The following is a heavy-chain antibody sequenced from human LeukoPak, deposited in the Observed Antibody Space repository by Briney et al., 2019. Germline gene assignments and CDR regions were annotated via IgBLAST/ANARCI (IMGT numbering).Heavy chain of an antibody. D-gene: IGHD3-22*01. CDR2: IYTSGST. CDR1: GGSISSYY. V-gene: IGHV4-4*07. CDR3: ARDGHDSSGYYYGDAFDI. J-gene: IGHJ3*02. Sequence: SETLSLTCTVSGGSISSYYWSWIRQPPGKGLEWIGRIYTSGSTNYNPSLKSRVTMSVDTSKNQFSLKLSSVTAADTAVYYCARDGHDSSGYYYGDAFDIWGQGTMVTVSS.